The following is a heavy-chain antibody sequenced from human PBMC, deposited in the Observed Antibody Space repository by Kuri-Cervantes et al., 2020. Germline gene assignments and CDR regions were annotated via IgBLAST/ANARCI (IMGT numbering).Heavy chain of an antibody. V-gene: IGHV4-61*05. CDR2: IYYSGST. CDR3: ARDSQYYYDSSGSDAFDI. D-gene: IGHD3-22*01. CDR1: GGSISSSSYY. J-gene: IGHJ3*02. Sequence: SETLSLTCTVSGGSISSSSYYWGWIRQPPGKGLEWIGYIYYSGSTNYNPSLKSRVTISVDTSKNQFSLKLSSVTAADTAVYYCARDSQYYYDSSGSDAFDIWGQGTMVTVSS.